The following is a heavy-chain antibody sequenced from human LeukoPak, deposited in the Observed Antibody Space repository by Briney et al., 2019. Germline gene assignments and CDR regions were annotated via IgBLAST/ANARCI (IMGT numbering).Heavy chain of an antibody. CDR3: ASSWFAVGGTETNWFDP. Sequence: SETLSLTCDVYGGSFSGYYWSWIRQPPEKGLEWIGEINHSGSTNYNPSLKSRVTISVDTSKNQFSLKLSSVTAADTALYHCASSWFAVGGTETNWFDPWGQGTLVTVSS. D-gene: IGHD6-19*01. CDR2: INHSGST. CDR1: GGSFSGYY. J-gene: IGHJ5*02. V-gene: IGHV4-34*01.